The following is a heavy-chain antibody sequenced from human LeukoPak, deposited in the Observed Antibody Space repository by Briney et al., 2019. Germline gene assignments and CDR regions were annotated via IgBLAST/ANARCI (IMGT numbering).Heavy chain of an antibody. Sequence: ASVKVSCKASGYTFTSYGISWVRQAPGQGLEWMGWISTYNYNTNYAQKLQGRVTMTTDTSTSTAYMELRSLRSDDTAVYFCARDLRFSVLVGPTHLDYWGQGTLVTVSS. CDR3: ARDLRFSVLVGPTHLDY. V-gene: IGHV1-18*01. CDR2: ISTYNYNT. D-gene: IGHD2-15*01. CDR1: GYTFTSYG. J-gene: IGHJ4*02.